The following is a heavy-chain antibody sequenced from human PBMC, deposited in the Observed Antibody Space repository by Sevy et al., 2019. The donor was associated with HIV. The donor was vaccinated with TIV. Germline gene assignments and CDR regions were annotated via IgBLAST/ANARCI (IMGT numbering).Heavy chain of an antibody. CDR1: GFTFSSYA. J-gene: IGHJ4*02. D-gene: IGHD3-10*01. V-gene: IGHV3-23*01. Sequence: GGSLTLSCAASGFTFSSYAMSWVRQAPGKGLEWVSAISGSGGRTYYADSVKGRFTISRDNSKNMLYLQMNSLRADDTAIYYCAKNWDSLWFGELSYFDYWGQGTLVTVSS. CDR3: AKNWDSLWFGELSYFDY. CDR2: ISGSGGRT.